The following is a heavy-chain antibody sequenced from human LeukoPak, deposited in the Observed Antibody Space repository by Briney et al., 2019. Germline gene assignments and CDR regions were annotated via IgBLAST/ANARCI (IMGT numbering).Heavy chain of an antibody. CDR1: GFAFSSYW. V-gene: IGHV3-7*05. D-gene: IGHD3-16*02. J-gene: IGHJ4*02. CDR3: ARDYDYVWGSYRYWDY. CDR2: IKQDGSEK. Sequence: PGGSLRLSCAASGFAFSSYWMSWVRQAPGKGLEWVANIKQDGSEKYYVDSVKGRFTISRDNAKNSLYLQMNSLRAEDTAVYYCARDYDYVWGSYRYWDYWGQGTLVTVSP.